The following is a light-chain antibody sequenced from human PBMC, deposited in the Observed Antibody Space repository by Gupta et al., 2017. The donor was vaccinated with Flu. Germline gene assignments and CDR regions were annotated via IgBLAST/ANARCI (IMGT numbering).Light chain of an antibody. V-gene: IGKV1-9*01. CDR3: QQLNSYPYT. CDR1: QDINDY. CDR2: SAS. Sequence: GDRVSITCRASQDINDYLAWYQQKPGKAPKVLISSASTLLSGVPSRFSGSGSGTEFTLTISSLQPEDFATYSCQQLNSYPYTFGQGTKLEI. J-gene: IGKJ2*01.